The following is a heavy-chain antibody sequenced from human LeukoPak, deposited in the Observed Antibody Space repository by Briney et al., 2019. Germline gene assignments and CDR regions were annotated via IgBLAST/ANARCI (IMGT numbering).Heavy chain of an antibody. D-gene: IGHD6-13*01. CDR3: TKVSSTLASAGALSFDF. V-gene: IGHV1-69-2*01. CDR1: GYTLTESV. J-gene: IGHJ4*02. CDR2: VDPEDGEP. Sequence: ASVKISCNASGYTLTESVIHWAQQAPGTGLEWMGHVDPEDGEPVYAEKFRGRVTFRAATSTDSVFLDLSSPTSDDTAVYYITKVSSTLASAGALSFDFWGQGTLVTVSS.